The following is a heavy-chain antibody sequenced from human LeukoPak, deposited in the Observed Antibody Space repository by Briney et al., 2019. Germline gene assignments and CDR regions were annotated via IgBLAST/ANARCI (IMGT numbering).Heavy chain of an antibody. J-gene: IGHJ4*02. Sequence: PGRPLRLSCAASGFTFSSYGMHWVRQAPGKGLEWVAVISYDGSNKYYAGSVKGRFTISRDNSKNTLYLQMNSLRAEDTAVYYCAKDNRAKSLDYWGQGTLVTVSS. CDR2: ISYDGSNK. CDR3: AKDNRAKSLDY. V-gene: IGHV3-30*18. CDR1: GFTFSSYG.